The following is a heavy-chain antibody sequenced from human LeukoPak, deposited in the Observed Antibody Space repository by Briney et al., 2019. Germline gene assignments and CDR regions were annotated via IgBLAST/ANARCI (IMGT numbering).Heavy chain of an antibody. D-gene: IGHD2-15*01. V-gene: IGHV3-30*04. CDR3: AKSGLNRFDY. J-gene: IGHJ4*02. Sequence: PGGSLRLSCAASGFTFSSYILYWVRQAPGKGLEWVAVIPYDGSNKYYADSVKGRFTISRDDSKNTLYLQMNSLRAEDTAVYYCAKSGLNRFDYWGQGTLVTVSS. CDR2: IPYDGSNK. CDR1: GFTFSSYI.